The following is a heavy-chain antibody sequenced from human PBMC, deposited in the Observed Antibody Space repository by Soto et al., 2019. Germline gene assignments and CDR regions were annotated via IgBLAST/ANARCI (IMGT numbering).Heavy chain of an antibody. V-gene: IGHV3-48*02. D-gene: IGHD6-19*01. Sequence: EVQLVESGGGLVQPGGSLRLSCAASGFTFSSYNMNWVRQAPGKGLEWVSYISSSSSTIYYADSVKGRFTISRDNAKNSLYLQMNSLRDDDTAVFYCARSMQWLVGGFDYWGQGTLVTVSS. CDR1: GFTFSSYN. CDR2: ISSSSSTI. CDR3: ARSMQWLVGGFDY. J-gene: IGHJ4*02.